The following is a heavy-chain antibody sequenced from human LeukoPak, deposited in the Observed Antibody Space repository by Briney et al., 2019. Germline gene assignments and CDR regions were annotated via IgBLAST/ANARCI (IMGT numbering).Heavy chain of an antibody. D-gene: IGHD4-17*01. Sequence: SETLSLTCTVSGDSISNNNYYWGWVRQPPGNGLEWIGSIHYSGNTYYNPSLKSRVTVSVDTSKNQFSLKLSSVTAADTAVYYCARDDYGDSGYFDYWGQGTLVTVSS. V-gene: IGHV4-39*07. CDR1: GDSISNNNYY. J-gene: IGHJ4*02. CDR3: ARDDYGDSGYFDY. CDR2: IHYSGNT.